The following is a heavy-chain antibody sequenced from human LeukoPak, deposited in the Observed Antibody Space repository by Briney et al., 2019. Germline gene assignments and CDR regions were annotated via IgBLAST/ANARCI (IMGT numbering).Heavy chain of an antibody. D-gene: IGHD6-19*01. J-gene: IGHJ3*02. Sequence: SETLSLTCTVSGDSISNYYWNWIRQPAGKGLGWIGRIYSSGSTKSNPSLKSRVTMSADTSKNQCSLKLSSVTAADPAVYYCARVRYSSGWQSEDAFDIWGQGTMVTVSS. CDR2: IYSSGST. CDR1: GDSISNYY. V-gene: IGHV4-4*07. CDR3: ARVRYSSGWQSEDAFDI.